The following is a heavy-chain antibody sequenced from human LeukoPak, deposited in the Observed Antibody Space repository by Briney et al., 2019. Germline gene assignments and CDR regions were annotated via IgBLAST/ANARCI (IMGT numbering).Heavy chain of an antibody. V-gene: IGHV1-18*01. CDR3: ARRASYYGSGSYRFDP. CDR1: GYTFTSYG. J-gene: IGHJ5*02. Sequence: ASVKVSCKASGYTFTSYGISWVRQTPGQGLEWMGWISAYNGNTNYAQKLQGRVTMTTDTSTSTAYMELRSLRSDDTAVYYCARRASYYGSGSYRFDPWGQGTLVTVSS. CDR2: ISAYNGNT. D-gene: IGHD3-10*01.